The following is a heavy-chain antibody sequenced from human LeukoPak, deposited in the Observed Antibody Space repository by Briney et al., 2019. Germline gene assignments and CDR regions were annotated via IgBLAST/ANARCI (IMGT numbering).Heavy chain of an antibody. CDR3: ARLPPDYSRFDP. V-gene: IGHV4-38-2*01. J-gene: IGHJ5*02. D-gene: IGHD6-13*01. CDR1: GCSISSGCY. CDR2: IYHSGST. Sequence: KPSETLSLTCAVSGCSISSGCYWGWIRQPPGKGLEWIGSIYHSGSTYYNPSLKSRVTISVDTSKNQFSLKLSSVTAADTAVYYCARLPPDYSRFDPWGQGTLVNVSS.